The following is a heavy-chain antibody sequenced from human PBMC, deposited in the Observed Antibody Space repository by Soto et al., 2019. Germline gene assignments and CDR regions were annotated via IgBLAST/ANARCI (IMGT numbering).Heavy chain of an antibody. D-gene: IGHD1-26*01. J-gene: IGHJ6*02. Sequence: VQLVESGGGVVQPGKSLRLSCAASGFTFSDFAMNWVRQAPGKGLEWLAIIAYDGSNKYYADSVKGRFTISRDNSKNTLYLQMNSLRAEDTAVYYCARDVESGSSQYYYYYYGMDVWGQGTTVTVSS. V-gene: IGHV3-30-3*01. CDR2: IAYDGSNK. CDR1: GFTFSDFA. CDR3: ARDVESGSSQYYYYYYGMDV.